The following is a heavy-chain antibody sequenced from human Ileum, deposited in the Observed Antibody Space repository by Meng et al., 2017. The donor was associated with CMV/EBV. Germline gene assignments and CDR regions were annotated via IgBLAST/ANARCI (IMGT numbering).Heavy chain of an antibody. CDR3: ARDVWGFDY. D-gene: IGHD7-27*01. V-gene: IGHV1-18*04. CDR2: ISLGNGQT. J-gene: IGHJ4*02. Sequence: QVHLLQSGAEVKKPXXSVKISCKTSGYTFTDHKIGWVRQAPGQGLEWVGWISLGNGQTVYGHKVQGRVTVTTDTSTSTAYMELRSLRSDDTAMYYCARDVWGFDYWGQGTLVTVSS. CDR1: GYTFTDHK.